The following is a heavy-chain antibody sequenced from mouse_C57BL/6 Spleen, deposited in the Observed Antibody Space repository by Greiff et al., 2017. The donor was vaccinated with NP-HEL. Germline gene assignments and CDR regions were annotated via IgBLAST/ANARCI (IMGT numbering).Heavy chain of an antibody. CDR3: ARYGSSLGYFDV. Sequence: EVKLMESGGDLVKPGGSLKLSCAASGFTFSSYGMSWVRQTPDKRLEWVATISSGGSYTYYPDSVKGRFTISRDNAKNTLYLQMSSLKSEDTAMYYCARYGSSLGYFDVWGTGTTVTVSS. J-gene: IGHJ1*03. V-gene: IGHV5-6*01. D-gene: IGHD1-1*01. CDR2: ISSGGSYT. CDR1: GFTFSSYG.